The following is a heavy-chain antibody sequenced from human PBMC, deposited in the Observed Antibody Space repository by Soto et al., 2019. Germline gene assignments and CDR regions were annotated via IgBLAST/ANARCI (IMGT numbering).Heavy chain of an antibody. CDR1: CGSIISGGYY. CDR3: ARDSISGGGNFDY. Sequence: SETLSLTCTFSCGSIISGGYYWSWIRQHPGKGLEWIGYIYYSGSTYYNPSLKSRVTISVDTSKNQFSLKLSSVTAADTAVYYCARDSISGGGNFDYWGQGTLVTVSS. D-gene: IGHD3-3*02. V-gene: IGHV4-31*03. CDR2: IYYSGST. J-gene: IGHJ4*02.